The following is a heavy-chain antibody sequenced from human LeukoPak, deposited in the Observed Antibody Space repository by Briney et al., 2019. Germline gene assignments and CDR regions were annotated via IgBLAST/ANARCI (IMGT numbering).Heavy chain of an antibody. J-gene: IGHJ6*03. CDR1: GYTFTSYD. CDR3: ARVAEDYGSGSYYYYYYMDV. D-gene: IGHD3-10*01. V-gene: IGHV1-8*01. CDR2: MNPNSGNT. Sequence: GASVKVSCKASGYTFTSYDINWVRQATGQGLEWMGWMNPNSGNTGYAQKFQGRVTMTRNTSISTAYMELSSLRSEDTAVYYCARVAEDYGSGSYYYYYYMDVWGKGTTVTVSS.